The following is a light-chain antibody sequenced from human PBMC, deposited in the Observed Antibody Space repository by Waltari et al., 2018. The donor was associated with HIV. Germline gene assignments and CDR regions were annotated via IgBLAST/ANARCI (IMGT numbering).Light chain of an antibody. CDR2: EVT. J-gene: IGLJ3*02. CDR3: SSYTSSSTRV. CDR1: SNDVGSYNY. Sequence: QSALTQPASVSGSPGQSITISCTGTSNDVGSYNYVSGYQQHPGKAPKLIIFEVTSRPSGVSNRFSGSKSGNTASLTISGLQAEDEADYYCSSYTSSSTRVFGGGTKLTVL. V-gene: IGLV2-14*01.